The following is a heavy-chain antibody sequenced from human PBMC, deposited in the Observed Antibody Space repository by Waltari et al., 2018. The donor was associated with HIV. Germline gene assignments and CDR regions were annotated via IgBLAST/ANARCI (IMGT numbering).Heavy chain of an antibody. D-gene: IGHD3-3*01. J-gene: IGHJ4*02. CDR2: MYDNETT. CDR1: GGSISSFY. V-gene: IGHV4-59*01. Sequence: QVQLQESGPGLVKPSETLSVTCTVSGGSISSFYWNWIRKPQGTELEWIGYMYDNETTHYNPSLKSRFIILVDTSKNQLSLKVNSVTAADTAVYYCARAPRVGIFEVVIPEGEDYWGQGILVTVSP. CDR3: ARAPRVGIFEVVIPEGEDY.